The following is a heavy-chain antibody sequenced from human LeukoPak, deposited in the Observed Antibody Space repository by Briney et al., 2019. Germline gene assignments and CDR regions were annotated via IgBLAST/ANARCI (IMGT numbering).Heavy chain of an antibody. CDR2: VFSSGST. CDR1: GVSMRSYY. Sequence: WETLSLTCTVSGVSMRSYYWSWIRQAPGKGLEWIGYVFSSGSTDYNPSLKSRVTMSVVTSRNQFSLNLRSVTAADTAVYYCTSGGWLRFVYWVEGILVTVSS. D-gene: IGHD5-12*01. V-gene: IGHV4-59*01. J-gene: IGHJ4*02. CDR3: TSGGWLRFVY.